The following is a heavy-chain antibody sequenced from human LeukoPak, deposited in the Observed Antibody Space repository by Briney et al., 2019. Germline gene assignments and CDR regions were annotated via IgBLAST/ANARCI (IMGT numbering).Heavy chain of an antibody. J-gene: IGHJ3*02. CDR3: ATWLAARFWSGYFRSHDAFDI. V-gene: IGHV1-24*01. D-gene: IGHD3-3*01. CDR1: GYTLTELS. Sequence: GASVKVSCKVSGYTLTELSMHWVRQAPGKGLEWMGGFDPEDGETIYAQKFQGRVTMTEDTSTDTAYMELSSLRSEDTAVYYCATWLAARFWSGYFRSHDAFDIWGQGTMVTVSS. CDR2: FDPEDGET.